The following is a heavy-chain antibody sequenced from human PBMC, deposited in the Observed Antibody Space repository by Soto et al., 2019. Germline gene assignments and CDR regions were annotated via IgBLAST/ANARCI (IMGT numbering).Heavy chain of an antibody. Sequence: PSETLSLTCTVSGGSISNTADYWAWIRQPPGKGLEWIGSIYYGGTTYYNPSLNSRVTVSADTSKNQFSLRLSSVTAADTAVYYCGRRSLLVAPTWGQGILVTVPS. CDR2: IYYGGTT. CDR3: GRRSLLVAPT. J-gene: IGHJ4*02. CDR1: GGSISNTADY. V-gene: IGHV4-39*01. D-gene: IGHD2-21*01.